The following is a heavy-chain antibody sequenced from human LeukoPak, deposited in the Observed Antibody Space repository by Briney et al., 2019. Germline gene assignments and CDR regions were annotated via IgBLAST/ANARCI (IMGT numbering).Heavy chain of an antibody. V-gene: IGHV3-21*01. D-gene: IGHD3-22*01. CDR2: ISSSSSYI. CDR3: ARDVGDTSADDAFDI. Sequence: GGSLRLSCAASGFTFSSYEMNWVRQAPGKGLEWVSSISSSSSYIYYADSVKGRFTISRDNAKSSLFLQMNSLRAEDTAVYYCARDVGDTSADDAFDIWGQGTMVTVSS. CDR1: GFTFSSYE. J-gene: IGHJ3*02.